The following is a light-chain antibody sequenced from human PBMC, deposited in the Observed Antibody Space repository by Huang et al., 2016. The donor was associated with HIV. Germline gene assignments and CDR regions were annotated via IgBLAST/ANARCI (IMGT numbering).Light chain of an antibody. V-gene: IGKV4-1*01. CDR3: QQYYTNYYT. CDR2: WAS. CDR1: QDLLFNATNKRF. Sequence: DIVMTQSPDSLTVSLGERATINCKSSQDLLFNATNKRFLAWYQQRPRQPPKLHIYWASTRASDVPDRFSGSGSGTDFTLTINSLQAEDMAVYFCQQYYTNYYTFGQGTKLEIQ. J-gene: IGKJ2*01.